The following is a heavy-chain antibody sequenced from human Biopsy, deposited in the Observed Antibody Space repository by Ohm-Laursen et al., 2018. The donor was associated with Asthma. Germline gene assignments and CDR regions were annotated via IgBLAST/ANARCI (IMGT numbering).Heavy chain of an antibody. J-gene: IGHJ4*02. Sequence: SLRLSCAATGFTFRSYAMHWVRQAPGKGLEWVAVGGSYYDGGLKYYADSVNGRFAVSRDDSKNTLYLQMNSLRPDDTAVYYCARDVMEWYLPAFDFWGQGTLVTASS. CDR3: ARDVMEWYLPAFDF. V-gene: IGHV3-30*09. CDR1: GFTFRSYA. CDR2: GGSYYDGGLK. D-gene: IGHD3-3*01.